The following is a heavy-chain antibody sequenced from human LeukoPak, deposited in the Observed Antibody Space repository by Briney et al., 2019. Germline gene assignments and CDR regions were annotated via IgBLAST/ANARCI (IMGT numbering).Heavy chain of an antibody. CDR1: GFTFSSYS. J-gene: IGHJ4*01. CDR2: FSTSSGTI. D-gene: IGHD5-18*01. Sequence: GGSLRLSCAASGFTFSSYSMNWVRQAPGKGLEWISYFSTSSGTISYADSVKGRFTISRDNAKNTLYLQMNSLRAEDTAVYYCAKRGGYVDTAMADGYYWGQGTLVTVSS. CDR3: AKRGGYVDTAMADGYY. V-gene: IGHV3-48*01.